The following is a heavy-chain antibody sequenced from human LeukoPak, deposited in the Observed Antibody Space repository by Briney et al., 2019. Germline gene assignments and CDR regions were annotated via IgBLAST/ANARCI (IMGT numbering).Heavy chain of an antibody. CDR2: ISYDGSNK. CDR1: GFTFGMYA. J-gene: IGHJ4*02. CDR3: ARGAAAGIR. Sequence: GGSLRLSCAASGFTFGMYAMSWVRQAPGKGLEWVAVISYDGSNKYYADSVKGRFTISRDNSKNTLYLQMNSLRAEDTAVYYCARGAAAGIRWGQGTLVTVSS. V-gene: IGHV3-30-3*01. D-gene: IGHD6-13*01.